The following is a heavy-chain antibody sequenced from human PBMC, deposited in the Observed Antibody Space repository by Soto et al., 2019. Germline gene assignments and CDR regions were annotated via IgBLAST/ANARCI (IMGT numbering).Heavy chain of an antibody. J-gene: IGHJ4*02. V-gene: IGHV4-34*01. CDR3: ARSHIVPRLLMYPYDY. CDR2: INHNGGT. D-gene: IGHD6-6*01. CDR1: GGSFSGYY. Sequence: SETLSLTCAVYGGSFSGYYWSWIRQPPGKGLECIGNINHNGGTNYNPSLKSRVTISLDTSKNQFSLKLSPVTAADTAVYYCARSHIVPRLLMYPYDYWGQGTLVTV.